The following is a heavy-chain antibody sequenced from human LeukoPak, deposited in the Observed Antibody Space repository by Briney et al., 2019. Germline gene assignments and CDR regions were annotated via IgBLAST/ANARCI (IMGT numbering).Heavy chain of an antibody. CDR1: GGSFSGYY. CDR2: INHSGST. J-gene: IGHJ4*02. CDR3: ARVMATISRDFDY. D-gene: IGHD5-24*01. Sequence: SETLSLTCAVYGGSFSGYYWGWIRQPPGKGLEWIGEINHSGSTNYNPSLKSRVTISVDTSKNQFSLKLSSVTAADTAVYYCARVMATISRDFDYWGQGTLVTVSS. V-gene: IGHV4-34*01.